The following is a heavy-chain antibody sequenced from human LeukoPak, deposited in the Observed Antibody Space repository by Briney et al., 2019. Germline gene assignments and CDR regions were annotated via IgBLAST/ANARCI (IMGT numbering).Heavy chain of an antibody. D-gene: IGHD6-6*01. CDR3: AFFEYSSSSSHY. V-gene: IGHV1-2*02. Sequence: ASVKVFCKASGYVFTGYYMHWVRQAPGQGLEWMGWINPNSGGTKYAQKFHGRVTMTTDTSISTAYMELSRLRSDDTAVYYCAFFEYSSSSSHYWGQGTLVTVSS. CDR1: GYVFTGYY. J-gene: IGHJ4*02. CDR2: INPNSGGT.